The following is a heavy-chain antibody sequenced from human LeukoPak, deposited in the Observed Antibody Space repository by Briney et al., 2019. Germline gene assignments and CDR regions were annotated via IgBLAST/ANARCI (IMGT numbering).Heavy chain of an antibody. D-gene: IGHD2-21*02. V-gene: IGHV3-15*07. J-gene: IGHJ4*02. CDR2: IRSKTHGEAI. Sequence: NPGGSLRLSCAASGFTFSNVWMNWVRQAPGKGLEWVGRIRSKTHGEAIDYAAPVRGRFTISRDDSKNTLYLQLNSLKTEDTAVYYCVTEVIIAVTENDYWGQGSLVTVSS. CDR3: VTEVIIAVTENDY. CDR1: GFTFSNVW.